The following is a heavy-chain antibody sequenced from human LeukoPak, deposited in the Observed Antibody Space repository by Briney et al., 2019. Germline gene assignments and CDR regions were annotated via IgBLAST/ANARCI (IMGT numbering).Heavy chain of an antibody. D-gene: IGHD2-2*01. CDR1: AFTFSSSW. CDR2: IRTDGSST. Sequence: PGGSLRLSCAAYAFTFSSSWMHWVRHAPGKGLVWVSHIRTDGSSTTYADSVRGRFTISRDNAGITVYLQMNGLRAEDTAVYYCATDGGYAADYWGQGVLVTVSS. J-gene: IGHJ4*02. CDR3: ATDGGYAADY. V-gene: IGHV3-74*01.